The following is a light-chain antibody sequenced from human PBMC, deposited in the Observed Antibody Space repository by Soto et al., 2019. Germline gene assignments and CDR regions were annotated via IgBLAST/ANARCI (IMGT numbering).Light chain of an antibody. V-gene: IGLV1-40*01. CDR3: QSYDSSLSGVV. CDR2: GNS. Sequence: QSVLTQPPSVSGAPGQRVTISCTGSSSNMGAGYDVHWCQQLPGTAPKLLIYGNSNRPSGVPDRFSGSKSGTSASLAITGLQAEDEADYYCQSYDSSLSGVVFGGGTKLTVL. J-gene: IGLJ2*01. CDR1: SSNMGAGYD.